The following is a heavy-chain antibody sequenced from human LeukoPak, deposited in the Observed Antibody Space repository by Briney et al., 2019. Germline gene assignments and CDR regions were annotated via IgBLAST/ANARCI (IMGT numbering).Heavy chain of an antibody. J-gene: IGHJ4*02. CDR2: INHSGST. Sequence: SETLSLTCAVYGGSLSGYYWSWIRQPPGKGLEWIGEINHSGSTNYNPSLKSRVTISVDTSKNQFSLKLSSVTAADTAVYYCARGGITEDFDYWGQGTLVTVSS. CDR3: ARGGITEDFDY. V-gene: IGHV4-34*01. CDR1: GGSLSGYY.